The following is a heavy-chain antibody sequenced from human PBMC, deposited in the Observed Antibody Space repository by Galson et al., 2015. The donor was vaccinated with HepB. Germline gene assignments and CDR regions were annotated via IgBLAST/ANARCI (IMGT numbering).Heavy chain of an antibody. CDR3: AKDTGGAIT. Sequence: SLRLSCAASGFTFSSYGMHWVRQAPGKGLEWVAVISYDGSNKYYADSVKGRFTISRDNSKNTLYLQMNSLRAEDTAVYYCAKDTGGAITWGQGTLVTVSS. V-gene: IGHV3-30*18. D-gene: IGHD3-10*01. CDR2: ISYDGSNK. J-gene: IGHJ5*02. CDR1: GFTFSSYG.